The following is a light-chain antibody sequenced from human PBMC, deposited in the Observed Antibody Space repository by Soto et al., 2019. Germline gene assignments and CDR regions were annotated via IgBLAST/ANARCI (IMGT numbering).Light chain of an antibody. CDR3: PQYAVSPLH. CDR1: QSVGRNY. V-gene: IGKV3-20*01. J-gene: IGKJ3*01. CDR2: GAS. Sequence: EIVLTQSPDTLSLSPGERATLSCRASQSVGRNYLAWYQQKPGQAPRLLIYGASSRAAGIPDRFSGSGSGTDFTLTISRLEPDDFAVFYCPQYAVSPLHFGPGNKVDLK.